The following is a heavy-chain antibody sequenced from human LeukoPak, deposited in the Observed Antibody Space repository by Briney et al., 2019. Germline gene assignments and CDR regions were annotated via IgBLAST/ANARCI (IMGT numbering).Heavy chain of an antibody. CDR1: GFTFRSYA. CDR2: ISGSGGST. CDR3: AKAIVVVPAASRSLYFQH. V-gene: IGHV3-23*01. J-gene: IGHJ1*01. Sequence: GGSLRLSXAASGFTFRSYAMSWVRQAPGKGLEWVSAISGSGGSTYYADSVKGRFTISRDNSKNTLYLQMNSLRAEDTAVYYCAKAIVVVPAASRSLYFQHWGQGTLVTVSS. D-gene: IGHD2-2*01.